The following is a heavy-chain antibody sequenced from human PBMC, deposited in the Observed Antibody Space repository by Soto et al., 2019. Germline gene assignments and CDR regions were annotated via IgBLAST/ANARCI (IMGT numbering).Heavy chain of an antibody. CDR2: ISSSSSYI. Sequence: GGSLRLSCAASGFTFSSYTMNWVRQAPGKGLEWVTSISSSSSYIYYADSVKGRFTLSRENAKNSLYLQMNSLRAEDTALYYCARDIFGDYEAGIDYWGQGTLVTVSS. CDR1: GFTFSSYT. D-gene: IGHD4-17*01. V-gene: IGHV3-21*01. CDR3: ARDIFGDYEAGIDY. J-gene: IGHJ4*02.